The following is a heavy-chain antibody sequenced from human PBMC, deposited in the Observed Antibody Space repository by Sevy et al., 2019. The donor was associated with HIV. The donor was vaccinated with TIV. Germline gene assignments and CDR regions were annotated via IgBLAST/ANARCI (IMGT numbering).Heavy chain of an antibody. CDR3: ATDGTPRSTSHPPWFDP. CDR1: GYTLTELS. J-gene: IGHJ5*02. V-gene: IGHV1-24*01. CDR2: FDPEDGET. D-gene: IGHD2-2*01. Sequence: ASVKVSCKVSGYTLTELSMHWVRQAPGKGLEWMGGFDPEDGETIYAQKFQGRVTMTEDTSTDTAYMEQSSLSSEDTAVYYCATDGTPRSTSHPPWFDPWGQGTLVTVSS.